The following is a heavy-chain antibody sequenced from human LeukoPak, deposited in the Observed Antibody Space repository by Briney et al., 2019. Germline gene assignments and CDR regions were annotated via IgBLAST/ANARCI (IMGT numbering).Heavy chain of an antibody. CDR3: ARQIGAPGFDY. CDR2: IYYSEST. V-gene: IGHV4-59*08. J-gene: IGHJ4*02. D-gene: IGHD3-10*01. Sequence: SETLSLTCTVSGGSISSYYWSWIRQPPGKGLEWIGYIYYSESTNYNPSLKSRVTIFVDTAKNQFSLRLNSVTAADTAVYYCARQIGAPGFDYWGQGTLVTVSS. CDR1: GGSISSYY.